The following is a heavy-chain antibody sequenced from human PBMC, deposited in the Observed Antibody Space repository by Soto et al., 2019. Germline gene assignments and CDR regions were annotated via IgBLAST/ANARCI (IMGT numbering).Heavy chain of an antibody. CDR2: IIPIFGTA. CDR1: GGPFSSYA. D-gene: IGHD6-19*01. Sequence: SVKVCSKASGGPFSSYAISWVRQAPGQGLEWMGGIIPIFGTANYAQKFQGRVTITADESTSTAYMELSSLRSEDTAVYYCARSTREWLESYYGMDVWGQGTTVTVSS. CDR3: ARSTREWLESYYGMDV. J-gene: IGHJ6*02. V-gene: IGHV1-69*13.